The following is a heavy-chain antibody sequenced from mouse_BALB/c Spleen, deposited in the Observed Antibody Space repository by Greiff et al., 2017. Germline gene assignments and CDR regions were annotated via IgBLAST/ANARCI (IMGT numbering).Heavy chain of an antibody. Sequence: VQLQQSGAELVRSGASVKLSCTASGFNFKDYYMHWVKQRPEQGLEWIGWIDPENGDTEYAPKFQGKATMTADTSSNTAYLQLSSLTSEDTAVYSCNVNCDWYFDVWGAGTTVTVSS. CDR1: GFNFKDYY. V-gene: IGHV14-4*02. D-gene: IGHD4-1*01. CDR2: IDPENGDT. CDR3: NVNCDWYFDV. J-gene: IGHJ1*01.